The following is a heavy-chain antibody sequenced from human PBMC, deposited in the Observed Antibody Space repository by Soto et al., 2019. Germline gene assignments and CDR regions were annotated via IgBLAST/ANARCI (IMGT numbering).Heavy chain of an antibody. V-gene: IGHV1-18*01. J-gene: IGHJ4*02. D-gene: IGHD5-18*01. Sequence: GASVKVSCKASGYTFTSYGISWVRQAPGQGLEWMGWISAYNGNTNYAQKLQGRVTMTTDTSTSTAYMELRSLRSDDTAVYYCAKGVDTAMGSVYFDYWGQGTLVTVSS. CDR3: AKGVDTAMGSVYFDY. CDR1: GYTFTSYG. CDR2: ISAYNGNT.